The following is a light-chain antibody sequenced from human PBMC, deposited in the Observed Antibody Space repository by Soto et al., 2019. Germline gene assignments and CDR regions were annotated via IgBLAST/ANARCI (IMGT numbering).Light chain of an antibody. CDR1: QSVSSK. V-gene: IGKV3-15*01. J-gene: IGKJ1*01. Sequence: EIVMTQSPATLSVSPGERATLSCRASQSVSSKLAWYQQIPGQPPRLLIYGASTRATGIPARFSGSGSGTEFTRTSSTRQSADFTVYYCQQYKTRPPWTLGQGTKVE. CDR3: QQYKTRPPWT. CDR2: GAS.